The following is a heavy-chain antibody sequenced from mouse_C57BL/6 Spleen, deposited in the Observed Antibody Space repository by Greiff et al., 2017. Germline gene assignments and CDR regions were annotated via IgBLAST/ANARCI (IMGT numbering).Heavy chain of an antibody. CDR3: SSGGARYCFDY. Sequence: QVQLQQSGPELVKPGASVKISCKASGYAFSSSWMNWVKPRPGKGLEWIGRIYPGDGDTNYNGKFKGKATLTADKASSTAYMPISSLTSEYSAVYFCSSGGARYCFDYWGQGTTLTVSA. J-gene: IGHJ2*01. V-gene: IGHV1-82*01. CDR1: GYAFSSSW. CDR2: IYPGDGDT.